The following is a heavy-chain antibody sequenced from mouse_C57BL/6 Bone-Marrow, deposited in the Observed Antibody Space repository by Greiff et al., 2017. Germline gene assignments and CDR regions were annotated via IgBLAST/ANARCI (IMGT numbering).Heavy chain of an antibody. CDR3: TTGGLTGPFAY. J-gene: IGHJ3*01. D-gene: IGHD4-1*01. Sequence: VQLKASGAELVRPGASVKLSCTASGFNIKDDYMHWVKQRPEQGLEWIGWIDPENGDTEYASKFQGKATLTADTSSNTAYLQLRRLTAEDTAVYYCTTGGLTGPFAYWGQGTLVTVSA. CDR1: GFNIKDDY. CDR2: IDPENGDT. V-gene: IGHV14-4*01.